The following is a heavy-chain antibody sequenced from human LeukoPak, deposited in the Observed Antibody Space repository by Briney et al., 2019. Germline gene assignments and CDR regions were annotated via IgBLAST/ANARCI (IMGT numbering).Heavy chain of an antibody. CDR3: ARDLGYYYDSSGYYEGQGAFDI. D-gene: IGHD3-22*01. V-gene: IGHV4-59*01. J-gene: IGHJ3*02. CDR1: GGSISSYY. CDR2: VYYSGST. Sequence: SETLSLTCTVSGGSISSYYWSWIRQPPGKGLEWIGYVYYSGSTNYNPSLKSRVTISVDTSKNQFSLKLSSVTAADTAVYYCARDLGYYYDSSGYYEGQGAFDIWGQGTMVTVSS.